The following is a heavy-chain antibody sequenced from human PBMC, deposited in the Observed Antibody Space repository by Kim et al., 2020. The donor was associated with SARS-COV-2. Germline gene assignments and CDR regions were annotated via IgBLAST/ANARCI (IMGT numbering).Heavy chain of an antibody. D-gene: IGHD3-22*01. J-gene: IGHJ4*01. CDR2: IYYSGST. V-gene: IGHV4-61*01. CDR1: GGSVSSGSYY. CDR3: RAYYYDSSGYYWDY. Sequence: SETLSLTCTVSGGSVSSGSYYWSWIRQPPGKGLEWIGYIYYSGSTNYNPSLKSRVTISVDTSKNQFSLKLSSVTAADTAVYYCRAYYYDSSGYYWDYWA.